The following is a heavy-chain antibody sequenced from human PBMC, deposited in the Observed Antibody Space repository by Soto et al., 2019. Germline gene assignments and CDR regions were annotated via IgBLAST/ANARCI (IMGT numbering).Heavy chain of an antibody. Sequence: PGGSLRLSCVVSGFTFSSYAMSWVRQAPGKGLEWVSAVSSSGGSTYYADSVKGRFTISRDNSKNTMYLQMNSLRAEDTALYYCAMPTGTGTPGDPIDYWGQGTLVTVSS. CDR1: GFTFSSYA. V-gene: IGHV3-23*01. CDR3: AMPTGTGTPGDPIDY. CDR2: VSSSGGST. J-gene: IGHJ4*02. D-gene: IGHD1-7*01.